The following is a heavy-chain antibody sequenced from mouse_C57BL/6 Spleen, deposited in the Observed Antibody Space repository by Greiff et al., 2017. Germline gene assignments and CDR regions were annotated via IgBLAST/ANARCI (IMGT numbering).Heavy chain of an antibody. V-gene: IGHV7-3*01. Sequence: EVMLVESGGGLVQPGGSLSLSCAASGFTFTDYYMSWVRQPPGKALEWLGFIRNKANGYTTEYSASVKGRFTISRDNSQSILYRQMNALRAEDSATYYCARSNGGEYDYWGQGTTLTVSS. J-gene: IGHJ2*01. CDR3: ARSNGGEYDY. CDR2: IRNKANGYTT. CDR1: GFTFTDYY. D-gene: IGHD5-2*01.